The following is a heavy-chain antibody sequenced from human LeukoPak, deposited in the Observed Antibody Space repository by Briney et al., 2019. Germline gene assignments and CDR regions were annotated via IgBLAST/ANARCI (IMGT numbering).Heavy chain of an antibody. J-gene: IGHJ4*02. D-gene: IGHD3-22*01. V-gene: IGHV3-64*01. CDR1: GFTFSSYA. Sequence: GGSLRLSCAASGFTFSSYAMHWVRQAPGKGLEYVSTISSNGGSTYYANSVKGRFTISRDNSKNTLYLQMGSLRAEDMAVYYCARHYYYSRGSYSFVAYWGQGTLVTVSS. CDR2: ISSNGGST. CDR3: ARHYYYSRGSYSFVAY.